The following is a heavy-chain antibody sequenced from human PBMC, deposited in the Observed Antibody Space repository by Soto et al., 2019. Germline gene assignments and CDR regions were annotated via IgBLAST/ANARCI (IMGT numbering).Heavy chain of an antibody. D-gene: IGHD2-15*01. CDR1: GFSFNEAW. V-gene: IGHV3-15*07. CDR3: TTGSVEGI. CDR2: IKTSAGGGAT. J-gene: IGHJ6*02. Sequence: EVQLVESAGGLMKPGGSLRLSCVASGFSFNEAWMNWVRQAPGEGLEWVGRIKTSAGGGATDYAATVQGRFTISRDDSKNALYLHMNSLRTEDTAIYYCTTGSVEGIWGQGTTVTVSS.